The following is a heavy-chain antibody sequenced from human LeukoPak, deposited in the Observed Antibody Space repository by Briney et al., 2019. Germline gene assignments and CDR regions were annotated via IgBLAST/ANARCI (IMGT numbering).Heavy chain of an antibody. V-gene: IGHV5-51*01. Sequence: GESLKISCKGSGYSFTTYWIAWVRQMPGKGLEWMGIIYPDDSDTRYSPSFQGQVTISADKSISTAYLQWSGLKASDTAMYYCAIGSGGYDFLTGRTDSYFYGMDVWGQGTTVTVSS. CDR2: IYPDDSDT. J-gene: IGHJ6*02. CDR1: GYSFTTYW. CDR3: AIGSGGYDFLTGRTDSYFYGMDV. D-gene: IGHD3-9*01.